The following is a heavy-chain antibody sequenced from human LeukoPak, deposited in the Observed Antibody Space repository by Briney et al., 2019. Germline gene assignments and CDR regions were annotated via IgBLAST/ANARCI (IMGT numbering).Heavy chain of an antibody. Sequence: PGGSLRLSCAASGLTFDDYGMSWVRQAPGKGLEWVSGINWNGGSTGYADSVKGRFTISRDNAKNSLYLQMNSLRAEDTALYYCARAMGAILSYYFDYWGQGTLVTVSS. J-gene: IGHJ4*02. CDR3: ARAMGAILSYYFDY. CDR1: GLTFDDYG. D-gene: IGHD1-26*01. V-gene: IGHV3-20*04. CDR2: INWNGGST.